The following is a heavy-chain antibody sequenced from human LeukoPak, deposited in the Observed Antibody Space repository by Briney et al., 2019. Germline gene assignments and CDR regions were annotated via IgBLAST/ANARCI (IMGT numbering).Heavy chain of an antibody. D-gene: IGHD6-13*01. CDR3: ARPRIPASFDAFDI. J-gene: IGHJ3*02. Sequence: SETLSLTCTVSGVSISSYYWSWIRQPPGKGLEWIAYIYYTGTTNYNPSLKSRVTMSVDTSKNQFSLKLSSVTAADTAVYYCARPRIPASFDAFDIWGQGTMVTVSS. CDR2: IYYTGTT. CDR1: GVSISSYY. V-gene: IGHV4-59*08.